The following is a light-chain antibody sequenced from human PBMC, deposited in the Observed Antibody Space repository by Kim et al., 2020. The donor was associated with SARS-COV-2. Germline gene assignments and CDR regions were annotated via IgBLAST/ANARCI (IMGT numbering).Light chain of an antibody. V-gene: IGLV2-18*02. Sequence: GQSITICWTGTSSDVGSYNRVSWYQQPPGTAPKLMIYEVSKRPSGVPDRFSGSKSGNTASLTISGLQAEDEADYYCSSYTSSSTVVFGGGTQLTVL. CDR1: SSDVGSYNR. CDR2: EVS. CDR3: SSYTSSSTVV. J-gene: IGLJ2*01.